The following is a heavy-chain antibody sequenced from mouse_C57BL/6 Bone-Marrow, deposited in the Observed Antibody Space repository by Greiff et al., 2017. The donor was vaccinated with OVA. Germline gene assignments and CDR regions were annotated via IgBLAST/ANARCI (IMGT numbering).Heavy chain of an antibody. D-gene: IGHD1-1*01. CDR1: GFSLTSYG. V-gene: IGHV2-2*01. Sequence: QVQLKESGPGLVQPSQSLSITCTVSGFSLTSYGVHWVRQSPGKGLEWLGVIWSGGSTDYNAAFISRLSISKDNSKSQVFFKMNRLQADDTAIYYCASHYYGSSYRFAYWGQGTLVTVSA. J-gene: IGHJ3*01. CDR2: IWSGGST. CDR3: ASHYYGSSYRFAY.